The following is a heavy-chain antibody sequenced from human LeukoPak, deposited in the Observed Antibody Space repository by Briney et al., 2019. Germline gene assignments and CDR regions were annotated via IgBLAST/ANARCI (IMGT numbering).Heavy chain of an antibody. J-gene: IGHJ4*02. CDR1: GGSISSAY. V-gene: IGHV4-59*01. CDR3: ARYGGNFDY. CDR2: IYYSAST. D-gene: IGHD4-23*01. Sequence: PSETLSLTCTIPGGSISSAYWSWIRQTPGKGLYWIGYIYYSASTHYNPSLKSRVTISVDPSKNQFSLKLSSVTAADTAVYYCARYGGNFDYWGQGTLVTVSS.